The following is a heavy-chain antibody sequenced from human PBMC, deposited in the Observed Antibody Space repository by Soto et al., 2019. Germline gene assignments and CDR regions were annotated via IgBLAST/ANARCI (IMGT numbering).Heavy chain of an antibody. CDR1: GYTFTSYA. CDR2: INVGNGNT. CDR3: ARVAGGRIGASASYYYYMDV. Sequence: ASVKVSCKASGYTFTSYAMHWVRQAPGQRLEWMGWINVGNGNTKYSQKFQGRVTITRDTSASTAYMELSSLRFEDTAVYFCARVAGGRIGASASYYYYMDVWGKGTTVTVSS. J-gene: IGHJ6*03. V-gene: IGHV1-3*01. D-gene: IGHD3-16*01.